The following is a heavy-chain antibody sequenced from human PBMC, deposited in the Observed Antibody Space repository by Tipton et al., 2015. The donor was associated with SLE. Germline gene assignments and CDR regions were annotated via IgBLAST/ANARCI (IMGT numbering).Heavy chain of an antibody. Sequence: GLVKPSETLSLTCSVSGGSISSYYWSWIRQSPGKGLEWIACVCNSASTNYDPSLKSRGTISVDTSKDHFSLELTSVTAADTAVHYCARQRLRLLSPLDAWGQGTTVTVS. CDR1: GGSISSYY. V-gene: IGHV4-59*08. D-gene: IGHD3-10*01. J-gene: IGHJ6*02. CDR3: ARQRLRLLSPLDA. CDR2: VCNSAST.